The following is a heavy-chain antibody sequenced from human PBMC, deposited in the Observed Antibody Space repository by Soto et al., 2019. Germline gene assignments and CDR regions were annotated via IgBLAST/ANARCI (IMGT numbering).Heavy chain of an antibody. D-gene: IGHD4-17*01. CDR2: IYWDDYK. J-gene: IGHJ4*02. V-gene: IGHV2-5*02. CDR3: AHKGYGDYPLDY. CDR1: GFSLSTSGVG. Sequence: QITLKESGPTLVKPTQTLTLTCTFSGFSLSTSGVGVGWIRQPPGKALEWLAVIYWDDYKHYSPSLKSRLTITKDTSKNHAVLTMTNMDPVDTATYYSAHKGYGDYPLDYWGQGTLLTVSS.